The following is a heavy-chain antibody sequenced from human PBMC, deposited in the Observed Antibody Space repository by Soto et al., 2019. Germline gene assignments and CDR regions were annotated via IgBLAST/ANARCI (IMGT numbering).Heavy chain of an antibody. J-gene: IGHJ4*02. Sequence: QPGGSLRLSCAASGFTFSSYAMHWVRQAPGKGLEWVAVISYDGSNKYYADSVKGRFTISRDNSKNTLYLQMNSLRAEDTAVYYCASPMITSLADYWGQGTLVTAPQ. CDR1: GFTFSSYA. CDR3: ASPMITSLADY. D-gene: IGHD3-16*01. CDR2: ISYDGSNK. V-gene: IGHV3-30-3*01.